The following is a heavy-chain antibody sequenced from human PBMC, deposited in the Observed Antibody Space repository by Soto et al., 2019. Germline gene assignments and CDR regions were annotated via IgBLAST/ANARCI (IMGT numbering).Heavy chain of an antibody. CDR1: GGSVSSDGYY. D-gene: IGHD2-15*01. Sequence: PSETLSLTCTVSGGSVSSDGYYWSWIRQPPGKGLEWVGYIHYTGTTNYNPSLKRRLTISMNTSNNQFSLNLTSVTAADTAVYYCAREFVVATPDRFDYWGQGTLVTVSS. V-gene: IGHV4-61*08. CDR3: AREFVVATPDRFDY. J-gene: IGHJ4*02. CDR2: IHYTGTT.